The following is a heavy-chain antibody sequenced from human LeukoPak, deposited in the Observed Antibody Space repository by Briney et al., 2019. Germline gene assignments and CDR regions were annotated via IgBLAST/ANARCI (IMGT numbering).Heavy chain of an antibody. J-gene: IGHJ4*02. D-gene: IGHD3-16*01. Sequence: PGGSLRLSCAASGFTFSSYGMHWVRQAPGKGLEWVAFIRYDGSNKYYADSVKGRFTISRDNSKNTLYLQMNSLRAEDTAVYYCARESTAVGDYYFDYWGQGILVAVSS. CDR2: IRYDGSNK. CDR3: ARESTAVGDYYFDY. V-gene: IGHV3-30*02. CDR1: GFTFSSYG.